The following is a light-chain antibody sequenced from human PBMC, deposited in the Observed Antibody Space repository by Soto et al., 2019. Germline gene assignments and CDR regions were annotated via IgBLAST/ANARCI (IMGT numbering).Light chain of an antibody. CDR2: GAS. J-gene: IGKJ1*01. CDR3: QHYYNWPRT. V-gene: IGKV3-20*01. Sequence: EIVLTQSPGTLSLSPGERATLSCRASQSVSNNYLAWYQQKPGQAPRLLIYGASNRATGIPDRFSGSGSGTDFTLTISRLEPGDFAVYYCQHYYNWPRTFGQGTKVDIK. CDR1: QSVSNNY.